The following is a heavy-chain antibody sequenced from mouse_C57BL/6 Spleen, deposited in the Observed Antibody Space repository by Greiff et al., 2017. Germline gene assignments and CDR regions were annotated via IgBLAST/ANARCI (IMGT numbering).Heavy chain of an antibody. CDR2: INPNNGGT. V-gene: IGHV1-22*01. D-gene: IGHD2-2*01. CDR1: GYTFTDYN. Sequence: VQLQQSGPELVKPGASVKMSCKASGYTFTDYNMHWVKQSPGKSLEWIGYINPNNGGTSYTPKFKGKATLTVNKSSSTAYMELRSLTSEDSAVYYCAFYYGYDGEFDYWGQGTTLTVSS. CDR3: AFYYGYDGEFDY. J-gene: IGHJ2*01.